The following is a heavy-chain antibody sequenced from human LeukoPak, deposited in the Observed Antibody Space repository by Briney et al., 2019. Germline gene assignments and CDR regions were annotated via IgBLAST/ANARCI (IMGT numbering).Heavy chain of an antibody. CDR3: ARGVSYYFDY. CDR2: IIPIFGTA. Sequence: SVKVSCKASGGTFIIYAISWVRQAPGQGLEWMGGIIPIFGTANYTQKFQGRVTITADESTSTAYMELSSLRSEDTAVYYCARGVSYYFDYWGQGTLVTVSS. J-gene: IGHJ4*02. CDR1: GGTFIIYA. V-gene: IGHV1-69*01.